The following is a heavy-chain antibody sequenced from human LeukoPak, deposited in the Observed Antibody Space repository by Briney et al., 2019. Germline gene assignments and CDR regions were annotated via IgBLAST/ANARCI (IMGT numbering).Heavy chain of an antibody. CDR2: IIPILGIA. Sequence: GASVKASCKASGGTFSSYAISWVRQAPGQGLEWMGRIIPILGIANYAQKFQGRVTITADKSTSTAYMELSSLRSEDTAVYYCARGSMTTVVTENWFDPWGQGTLVTVSS. CDR3: ARGSMTTVVTENWFDP. V-gene: IGHV1-69*04. J-gene: IGHJ5*02. CDR1: GGTFSSYA. D-gene: IGHD4-23*01.